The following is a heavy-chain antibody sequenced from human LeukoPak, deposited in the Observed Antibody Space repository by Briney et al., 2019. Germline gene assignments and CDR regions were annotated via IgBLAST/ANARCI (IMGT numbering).Heavy chain of an antibody. CDR3: ARDALGYCSSTSCYNLPARHYYYYMDV. CDR2: ISYDGSNK. CDR1: GFTFSSYA. V-gene: IGHV3-30*01. Sequence: GGSLRLSCAASGFTFSSYAMHWVRQAPGKGLEWVAVISYDGSNKFYADSVKGRFTISRDNSKNTLYLQMNSLGAEDTAVYYCARDALGYCSSTSCYNLPARHYYYYMDVRGKGTTVTVSS. D-gene: IGHD2-2*02. J-gene: IGHJ6*03.